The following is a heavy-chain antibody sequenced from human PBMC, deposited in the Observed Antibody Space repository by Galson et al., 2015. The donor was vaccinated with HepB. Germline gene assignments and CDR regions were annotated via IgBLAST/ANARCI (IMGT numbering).Heavy chain of an antibody. CDR2: IWYDGSNK. CDR1: GFTFSSYG. D-gene: IGHD3-10*01. CDR3: ARDRNYYGSGSFGY. V-gene: IGHV3-33*01. J-gene: IGHJ4*02. Sequence: SLRLSCAAPGFTFSSYGMHWVRQAPGKGLEWVAVIWYDGSNKYYADSVKGRFTIPRDNSKNTLYLQMSSLRAEDTAVYYCARDRNYYGSGSFGYWGQGTLVTVSS.